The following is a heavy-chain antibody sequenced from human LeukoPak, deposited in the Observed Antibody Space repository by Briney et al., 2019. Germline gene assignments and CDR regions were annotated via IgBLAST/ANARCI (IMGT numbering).Heavy chain of an antibody. CDR1: GFNFGDYY. D-gene: IGHD3-3*01. CDR2: MSSRSGII. CDR3: ARANYDFWSGYPLDY. Sequence: GGSLRLSCVASGFNFGDYYMNWIRQSPGKGLEWISYMSSRSGIIYYGGSVKGRFTISRDNAKNSLYLQMNSLRAEDTAVYYCARANYDFWSGYPLDYWGQGTLVTVSS. J-gene: IGHJ4*02. V-gene: IGHV3-11*04.